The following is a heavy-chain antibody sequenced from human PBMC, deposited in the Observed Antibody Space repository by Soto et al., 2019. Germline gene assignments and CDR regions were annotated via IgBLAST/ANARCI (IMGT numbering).Heavy chain of an antibody. V-gene: IGHV3-13*01. D-gene: IGHD3-10*01. J-gene: IGHJ6*02. Sequence: GGSLRLSCAASGFTFSSYDMHWVRQAPGKGLEWVSAIGTAGDTYYPGSVKGRFTISRENAKNSLYLQMNSLRAGDTAVYYCARGPCRGDYYYYYGMDVWGQGTTVTVSS. CDR1: GFTFSSYD. CDR3: ARGPCRGDYYYYYGMDV. CDR2: IGTAGDT.